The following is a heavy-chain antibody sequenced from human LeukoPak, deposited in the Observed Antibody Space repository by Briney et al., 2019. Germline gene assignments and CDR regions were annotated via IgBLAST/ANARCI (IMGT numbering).Heavy chain of an antibody. J-gene: IGHJ6*03. CDR2: IHTSGST. CDR1: GGSISSGSYY. Sequence: SETLSLTCTVSGGSISSGSYYWSWIRQPAGKGLEWIGRIHTSGSTNYNPSLKSRVTISVDTSKNQFSLKLSSVTAADTAVYYCARGPPSDGDFWSGYYMSDRYYYYMDVWGKGTTVTVSS. V-gene: IGHV4-61*02. D-gene: IGHD3-3*01. CDR3: ARGPPSDGDFWSGYYMSDRYYYYMDV.